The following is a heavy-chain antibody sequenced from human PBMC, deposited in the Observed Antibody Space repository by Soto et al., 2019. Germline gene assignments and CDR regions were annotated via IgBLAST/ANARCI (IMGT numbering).Heavy chain of an antibody. D-gene: IGHD6-13*01. CDR3: ARDYRLSSSWDPRASYYGMDV. CDR2: IYYSGST. J-gene: IGHJ6*02. Sequence: NPSETLSLTCTVSGGPFSSGGYYWTWIRQHPGKGLEWIGYIYYSGSTYYNPSLKSRVSISVDTSKNQVSLKLSSVTAADTAVYYCARDYRLSSSWDPRASYYGMDVWGQGTTVTVSS. CDR1: GGPFSSGGYY. V-gene: IGHV4-31*03.